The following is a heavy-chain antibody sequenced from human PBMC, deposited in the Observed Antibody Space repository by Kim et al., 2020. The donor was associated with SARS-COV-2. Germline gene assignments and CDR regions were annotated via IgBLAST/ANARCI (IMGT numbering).Heavy chain of an antibody. Sequence: GGSLRLSCAASGFTFSSYAMHWVRQAPGKGLEWVAVISYDGSNKYYAASVKGRFTISRDNSENTLYLQMNSLRAEDTAVYYCARADIGSYYGYYYGMDVWGQGTTVTVSS. V-gene: IGHV3-30*04. J-gene: IGHJ6*02. CDR3: ARADIGSYYGYYYGMDV. D-gene: IGHD1-26*01. CDR2: ISYDGSNK. CDR1: GFTFSSYA.